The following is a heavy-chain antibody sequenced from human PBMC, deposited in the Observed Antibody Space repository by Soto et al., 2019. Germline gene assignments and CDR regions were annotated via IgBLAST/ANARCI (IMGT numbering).Heavy chain of an antibody. CDR2: INPNSGGT. V-gene: IGHV1-2*04. D-gene: IGHD3-3*01. Sequence: GASVKVSCKASGYTFTGYYMHWVRQAPGQGLEWMGWINPNSGGTNYAQKFQGWVTMTRDTSISTAYMELSRLRSDDTAVYYCARSIRFLEWLTFDYWGQGTLVTVSS. J-gene: IGHJ4*02. CDR1: GYTFTGYY. CDR3: ARSIRFLEWLTFDY.